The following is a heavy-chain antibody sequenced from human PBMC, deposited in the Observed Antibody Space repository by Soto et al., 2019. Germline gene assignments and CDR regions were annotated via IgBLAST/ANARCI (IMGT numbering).Heavy chain of an antibody. V-gene: IGHV4-31*03. J-gene: IGHJ4*02. CDR1: GGSISSGIYY. CDR2: IYDSENT. Sequence: QVQLQESGPGLVKPSQTLSLTCTVSGGSISSGIYYWNWIRQHPGKGLEWIGYIYDSENTYYNPSLKMRVTISLDTSKNQSSLKLSSVTAADTAVYYCARDGYNREIDRWGQGTLVTVSS. CDR3: ARDGYNREIDR. D-gene: IGHD5-12*01.